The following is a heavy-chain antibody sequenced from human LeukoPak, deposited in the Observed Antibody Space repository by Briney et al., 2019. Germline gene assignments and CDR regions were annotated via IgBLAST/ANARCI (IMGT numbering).Heavy chain of an antibody. V-gene: IGHV3-23*01. D-gene: IGHD3-9*01. CDR3: AKWGDYDVLTGYYDSDY. J-gene: IGHJ4*02. CDR1: GFTFSNYA. Sequence: GGPLRLSCAASGFTFSNYAMSWVRQAPGKGLEWPSAVSGRDTSTYYTDSVKGRFTISRDNSKNTLYLQMNSLSAEDTAIYYCAKWGDYDVLTGYYDSDYWGQGTLVTVSS. CDR2: VSGRDTST.